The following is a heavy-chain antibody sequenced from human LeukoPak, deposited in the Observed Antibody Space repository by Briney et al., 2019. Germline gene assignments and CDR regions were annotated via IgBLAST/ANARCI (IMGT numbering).Heavy chain of an antibody. J-gene: IGHJ6*02. V-gene: IGHV1-8*01. CDR1: GYTFTSYD. Sequence: ASVKVSCKASGYTFTSYDINWVRQATGQGLEWMGWMNPNSGNTGYAQKFRGRVTMTRNTSISTAYMELSSLRSEDTAVYYCARHYSYGYYYYGMDVWGQGTTVTVSS. CDR2: MNPNSGNT. D-gene: IGHD5-18*01. CDR3: ARHYSYGYYYYGMDV.